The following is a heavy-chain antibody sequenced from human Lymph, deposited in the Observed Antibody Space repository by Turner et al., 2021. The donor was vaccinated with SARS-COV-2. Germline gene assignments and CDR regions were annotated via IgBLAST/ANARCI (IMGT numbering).Heavy chain of an antibody. CDR1: GRTFSSYA. J-gene: IGHJ5*02. CDR3: ARDSPYCSSTSCYDP. V-gene: IGHV1-69*10. Sequence: QVQRAQSGAEVKKPGSSVKVSRKASGRTFSSYANTGVRQAPGQGLEWMGGIIPILDKASNAQKFEGRVTIAANKATSTAYRELSSLSSGKAAVYYCARDSPYCSSTSCYDPWGQGTLVTVSS. D-gene: IGHD2-2*01. CDR2: IIPILDKA.